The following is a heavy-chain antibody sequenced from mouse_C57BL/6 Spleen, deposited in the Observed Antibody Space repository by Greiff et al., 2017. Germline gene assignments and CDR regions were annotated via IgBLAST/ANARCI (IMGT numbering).Heavy chain of an antibody. V-gene: IGHV5-4*03. CDR3: ARGLTGTSYFDY. CDR1: GFTFSSYA. CDR2: ISDGGSYT. D-gene: IGHD4-1*01. J-gene: IGHJ2*01. Sequence: DVMLVESGGGLVKPGGSLKLSCAASGFTFSSYAMSWVRQTPEKRLEWVATISDGGSYTYYPDNVKGRFTISRDNAKNNLYLQMSHLKSEDTAMYYCARGLTGTSYFDYWGQGTTLTVSS.